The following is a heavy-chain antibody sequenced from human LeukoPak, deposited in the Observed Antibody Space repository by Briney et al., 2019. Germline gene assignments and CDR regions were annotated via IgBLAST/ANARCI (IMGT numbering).Heavy chain of an antibody. J-gene: IGHJ4*02. CDR3: ARESSVSGWFIY. D-gene: IGHD6-19*01. V-gene: IGHV3-53*04. Sequence: GGSLRLSCAASGFTVSNNFMGWVRQAPGKGLEWVSGIYAGGSTYYADSVKGRFTLSRHNSENTLSHEMNSLRPEDTALCYCARESSVSGWFIYWGQGTLVTVSS. CDR1: GFTVSNNF. CDR2: IYAGGST.